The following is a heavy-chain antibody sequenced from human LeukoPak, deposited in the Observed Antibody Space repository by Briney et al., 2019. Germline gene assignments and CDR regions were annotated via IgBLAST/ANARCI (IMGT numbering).Heavy chain of an antibody. J-gene: IGHJ4*02. V-gene: IGHV4-61*08. CDR3: ATHYYDSSGYTLAFDY. CDR1: GGSISTGGHY. CDR2: IYYSGST. Sequence: SETLSLTCTVSGGSISTGGHYWSWIRQQPGKGLEWIGYIYYSGSTNYNPSLKSRVTISVDTSKNQFSLKLSSVTAADTAVYYCATHYYDSSGYTLAFDYWGQGTLVTVSS. D-gene: IGHD3-22*01.